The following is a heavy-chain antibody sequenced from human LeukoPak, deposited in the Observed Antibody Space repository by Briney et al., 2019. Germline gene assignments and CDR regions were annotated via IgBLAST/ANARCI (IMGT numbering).Heavy chain of an antibody. CDR1: GYTFTGYY. CDR2: INPNSGGT. Sequence: ASVKVSCKASGYTFTGYYMHWVRPAPGQGLEWMGWINPNSGGTNYAQKFQGRVTMTRDTSISTAYMELSRLRSDDTAVYYCARSYDILTGYYRGNYWGQGTLVTVSS. D-gene: IGHD3-9*01. J-gene: IGHJ4*02. CDR3: ARSYDILTGYYRGNY. V-gene: IGHV1-2*02.